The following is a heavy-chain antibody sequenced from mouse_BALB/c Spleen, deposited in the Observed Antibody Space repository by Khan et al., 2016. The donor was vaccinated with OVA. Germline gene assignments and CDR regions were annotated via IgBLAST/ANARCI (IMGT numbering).Heavy chain of an antibody. CDR1: GFSLTDHG. J-gene: IGHJ4*01. CDR2: IWGGGST. Sequence: QVQLQQSGPGLVAPPQSLSITCTVSGFSLTDHGVSWIRQPPGKGLEWLGVIWGGGSTYYNSVLKSRLSISKDNSKSQVFLKMNSLQTDDTAMYYCAKQIWSPYYGMDYWGQGTSVTVSS. V-gene: IGHV2-6-5*01. D-gene: IGHD1-1*02. CDR3: AKQIWSPYYGMDY.